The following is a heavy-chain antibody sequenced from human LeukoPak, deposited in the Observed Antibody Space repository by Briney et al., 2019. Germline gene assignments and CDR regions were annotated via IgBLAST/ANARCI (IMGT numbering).Heavy chain of an antibody. J-gene: IGHJ4*02. V-gene: IGHV1-2*02. CDR2: INPNSGGT. D-gene: IGHD6-6*01. CDR3: ARSYIAARPTYGFDY. Sequence: GASVKVSCKASGYTFTGYYMHWVRQAPGQGLEWMGWINPNSGGTNYAQKFQGRVTMTRDTSISTAYMELSRLRSDDTAVYYCARSYIAARPTYGFDYWGQGTLVTVSS. CDR1: GYTFTGYY.